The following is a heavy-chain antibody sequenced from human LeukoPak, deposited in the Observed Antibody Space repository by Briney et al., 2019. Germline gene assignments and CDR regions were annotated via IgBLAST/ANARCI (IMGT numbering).Heavy chain of an antibody. V-gene: IGHV3-30*18. CDR1: GFTFSSYG. J-gene: IGHJ4*02. Sequence: GGSLRLSCAASGFTFSSYGMHWVRQAPGKGLEWVAVISYDGSNKYYADSVKGRFTISRDNSKNTLYLQMNSLRAEDTAVYYCTKARGSYSGSYFSSGDFDYWGQGTLVTVSS. D-gene: IGHD1-26*01. CDR3: TKARGSYSGSYFSSGDFDY. CDR2: ISYDGSNK.